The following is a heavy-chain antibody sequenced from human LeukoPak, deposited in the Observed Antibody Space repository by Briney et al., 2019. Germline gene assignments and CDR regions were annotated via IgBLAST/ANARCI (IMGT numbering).Heavy chain of an antibody. J-gene: IGHJ4*02. CDR2: IYSGGST. CDR3: ARGGSYFDISGYYFY. Sequence: GGSLRPSCPAPGSTAVRNTIGWVGQAPGKGLGWASIIYSGGSTSYADSVKGRFTISRDNSKNTLYLQMNSLRTEDTAVYYCARGGSYFDISGYYFYWGQGTLVTVSS. V-gene: IGHV3-66*01. CDR1: GSTAVRNT. D-gene: IGHD3-22*01.